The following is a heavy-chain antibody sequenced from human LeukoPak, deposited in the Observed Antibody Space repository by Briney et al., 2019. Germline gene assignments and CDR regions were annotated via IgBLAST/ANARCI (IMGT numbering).Heavy chain of an antibody. D-gene: IGHD4-17*01. CDR2: IIPIFGTA. V-gene: IGHV1-69*13. CDR1: RGTFSSYA. Sequence: SVKVSCKASRGTFSSYAISWVPQAPGQGLEWMGGIIPIFGTANYAQKFQGRVTITADESTSTAYMELSSLRSEDTAVYYCASGSSPYGDYEASGFDPWGQGTLVTVSS. J-gene: IGHJ5*02. CDR3: ASGSSPYGDYEASGFDP.